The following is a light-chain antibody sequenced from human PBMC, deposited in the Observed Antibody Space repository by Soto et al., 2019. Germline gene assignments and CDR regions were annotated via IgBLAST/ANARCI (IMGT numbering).Light chain of an antibody. J-gene: IGKJ1*01. CDR2: GAS. Sequence: EIVMTHSPATLSVSPGDRATLSCRASQSVTDGLAWYQQRPGQAPRLLIYGASTRATGVSARFSGSGSGTEFTLARSSLQSEDLAVYYCQQYGDRLCTCGQGTMVEVK. CDR3: QQYGDRLCT. V-gene: IGKV3-15*01. CDR1: QSVTDG.